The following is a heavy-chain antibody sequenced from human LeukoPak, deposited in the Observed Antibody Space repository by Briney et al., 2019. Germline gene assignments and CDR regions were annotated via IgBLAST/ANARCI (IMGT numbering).Heavy chain of an antibody. V-gene: IGHV3-23*01. CDR3: AKDTPLYYYDSSGYYDY. J-gene: IGHJ4*02. CDR2: ISGSGGST. CDR1: GFTFSSYA. D-gene: IGHD3-22*01. Sequence: PGGSLRLSCAASGFTFSSYAMSWVRQAPGKGLEWVSAISGSGGSTYYADSVKGRFIISRDNSKNTLYLQMNSLRAEDTAVYYCAKDTPLYYYDSSGYYDYWGQGTLVTVSS.